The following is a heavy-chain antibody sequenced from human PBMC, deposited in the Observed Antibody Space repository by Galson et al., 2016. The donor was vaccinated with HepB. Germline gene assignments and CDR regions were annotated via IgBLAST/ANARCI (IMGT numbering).Heavy chain of an antibody. V-gene: IGHV3-23*01. CDR3: AKGDGVVTVYNFYGMDV. Sequence: SLRLSCAASGFTFSSYALSWVRQAPGKGLEWVSAISGSGVSTYYADSVKGRFTISRDNSKNTLYRQMNSLRAGATAVYYCAKGDGVVTVYNFYGMDVWGQGTTVTVSS. CDR2: ISGSGVST. CDR1: GFTFSSYA. D-gene: IGHD2-21*02. J-gene: IGHJ6*02.